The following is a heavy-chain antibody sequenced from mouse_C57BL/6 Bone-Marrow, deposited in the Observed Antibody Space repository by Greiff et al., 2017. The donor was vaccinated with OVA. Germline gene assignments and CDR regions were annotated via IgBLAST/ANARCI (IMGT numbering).Heavy chain of an antibody. CDR2: INPNNGGT. V-gene: IGHV1-18*01. J-gene: IGHJ1*03. D-gene: IGHD1-1*01. CDR3: ARCTVVAHWYFDV. Sequence: EVQLQQSGPELVKPGASVKIPCKASGYTFTDYNMDWVKQSHGKSLEWIGDINPNNGGTIYNQKFKGKATLTVDKSSSTAYMELRSRTSEDTAVYYCARCTVVAHWYFDVWGTGTTVTVSS. CDR1: GYTFTDYN.